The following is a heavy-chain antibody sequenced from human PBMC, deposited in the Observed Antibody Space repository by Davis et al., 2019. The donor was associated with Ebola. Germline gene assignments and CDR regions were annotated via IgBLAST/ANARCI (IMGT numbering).Heavy chain of an antibody. J-gene: IGHJ4*02. CDR2: ISAYNGNA. CDR1: GYTFTGYY. Sequence: ASVKVSCKASGYTFTGYYTHWVRQAPGQGLEWMGWISAYNGNANYAQSFQGRVTMTTDTSTSTAYLNLGNLRSGDTAVYYCARIWLTTGYVGYFDHWGQGTLVTVSA. CDR3: ARIWLTTGYVGYFDH. D-gene: IGHD4-17*01. V-gene: IGHV1-18*04.